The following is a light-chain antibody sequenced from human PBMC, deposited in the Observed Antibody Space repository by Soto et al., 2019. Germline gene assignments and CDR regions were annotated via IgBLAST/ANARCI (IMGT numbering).Light chain of an antibody. CDR2: GAS. J-gene: IGKJ2*01. CDR1: QSVSSSY. Sequence: EIVLTQSPGTLSLSPGERATLSCRASQSVSSSYLARYQQKPGQAPRLLIYGASSRATVIPDRFSGSGSGTDFTLTISRLEPEDFAVYYCQQYGSSPETFRQGTKLEIK. CDR3: QQYGSSPET. V-gene: IGKV3-20*01.